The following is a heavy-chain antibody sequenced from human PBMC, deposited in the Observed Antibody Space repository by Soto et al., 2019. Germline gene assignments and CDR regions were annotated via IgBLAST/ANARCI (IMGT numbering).Heavy chain of an antibody. CDR1: GFIFSDYY. Sequence: QVQLVESGGGLVKPGGSLRLSCAASGFIFSDYYMNWIRQAPGKGLEWVSYITTSGSAIDYADSGKDRFTISRDDAKNSLYLQLNNLGAEDTAVYYCARDLALDYWGQGTLVTVSS. J-gene: IGHJ4*02. CDR2: ITTSGSAI. D-gene: IGHD3-16*01. CDR3: ARDLALDY. V-gene: IGHV3-11*01.